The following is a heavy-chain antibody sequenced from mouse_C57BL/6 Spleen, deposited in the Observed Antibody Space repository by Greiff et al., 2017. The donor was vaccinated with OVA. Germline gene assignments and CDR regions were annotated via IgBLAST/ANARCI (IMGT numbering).Heavy chain of an antibody. J-gene: IGHJ1*03. Sequence: EVQLQESGPGLVKPSQSLSLTCSVTGYSITSGYYWNWIRQFPGNKLEWMGYISYDGSNNYNPSLKNRISITRDTSKNHFFLKLKSVTTEDTATYYCARAPYYYGSSYWYFDVWGTGTTVTVSS. D-gene: IGHD1-1*01. CDR1: GYSITSGYY. CDR3: ARAPYYYGSSYWYFDV. CDR2: ISYDGSN. V-gene: IGHV3-6*01.